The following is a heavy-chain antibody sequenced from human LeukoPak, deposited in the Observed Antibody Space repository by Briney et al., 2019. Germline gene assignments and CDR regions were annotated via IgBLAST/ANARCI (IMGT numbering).Heavy chain of an antibody. J-gene: IGHJ4*02. CDR3: ASEIGSYDFWSGYYKY. CDR2: IIPIFGTA. D-gene: IGHD3-3*01. Sequence: VASVKVSCKASGGTFSSYAISWARQAPGQGLEWMGGIIPIFGTANYAQKFQGRVTITADESTSTAYMELSSLRSEDTAVYYCASEIGSYDFWSGYYKYWGQGTLVTVSS. CDR1: GGTFSSYA. V-gene: IGHV1-69*13.